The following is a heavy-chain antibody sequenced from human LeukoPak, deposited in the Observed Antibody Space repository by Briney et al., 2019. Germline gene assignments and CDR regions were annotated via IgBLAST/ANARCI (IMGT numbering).Heavy chain of an antibody. Sequence: GGSLRLSCAASGFTFSSNWMHWVRQAPGKGLVWVSRINHDGSSTNYADSVKGRFTISRDNAKNTLYLQMNSLRAEDTAVYYCVRDWGYDSSGYWQKYFDTWGQGTLVTVSS. V-gene: IGHV3-74*01. CDR2: INHDGSST. J-gene: IGHJ4*02. CDR1: GFTFSSNW. CDR3: VRDWGYDSSGYWQKYFDT. D-gene: IGHD3-22*01.